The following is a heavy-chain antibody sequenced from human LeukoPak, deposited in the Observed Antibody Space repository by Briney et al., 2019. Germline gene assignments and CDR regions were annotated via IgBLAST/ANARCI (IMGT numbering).Heavy chain of an antibody. CDR3: ARDRYTGYDFDY. Sequence: GGSLRLSCAASGFTFSSYWMHWVRQGPGKGLVWVSRINSDGSDTSYADSVRGRFTISRDNAKNTLYLQMNSLRAEDTAVYSCARDRYTGYDFDYWGQGTLVTVSS. CDR1: GFTFSSYW. D-gene: IGHD5-12*01. J-gene: IGHJ4*02. CDR2: INSDGSDT. V-gene: IGHV3-74*01.